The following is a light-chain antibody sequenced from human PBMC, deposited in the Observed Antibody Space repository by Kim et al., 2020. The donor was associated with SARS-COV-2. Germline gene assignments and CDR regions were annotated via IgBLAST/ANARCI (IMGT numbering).Light chain of an antibody. J-gene: IGKJ1*01. V-gene: IGKV1-27*01. CDR3: QKYNGAPWT. Sequence: ASAGDRVTITCRASQGINNDLAWYQQKPGKVPNLLIYCASALQAGVPSRFSGRGSGTDFTLTISSLQPEDVSIYYCQKYNGAPWTFGQGTKVDIK. CDR1: QGINND. CDR2: CAS.